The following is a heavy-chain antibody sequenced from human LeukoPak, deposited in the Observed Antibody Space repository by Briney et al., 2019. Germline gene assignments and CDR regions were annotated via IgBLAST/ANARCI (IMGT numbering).Heavy chain of an antibody. D-gene: IGHD3-10*01. CDR1: GGTFSSYA. Sequence: GASVKVSCKASGGTFSSYAISWVRQAPGQGLEWMGGIIPIFGTANYAQKFQGRVTITADESTSTAYMELSSLRSEDTAVYYCARPAGGQPHVAFDIWGQGTMVTVSS. CDR2: IIPIFGTA. CDR3: ARPAGGQPHVAFDI. V-gene: IGHV1-69*13. J-gene: IGHJ3*02.